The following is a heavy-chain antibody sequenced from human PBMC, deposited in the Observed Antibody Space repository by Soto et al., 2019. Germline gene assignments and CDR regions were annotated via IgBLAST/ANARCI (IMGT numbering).Heavy chain of an antibody. CDR1: GGSISSYY. CDR3: ARGSSTGLYFDY. D-gene: IGHD1-1*01. CDR2: IYYSGST. Sequence: PSETLSLTCTVSGGSISSYYWSWIRQPPGKGLEWIGYIYYSGSTNYNPSLKSRVTISVDTSKNQFSLKLSSVTAADTAVYYCARGSSTGLYFDYWGQGTLVTVSS. J-gene: IGHJ4*02. V-gene: IGHV4-59*01.